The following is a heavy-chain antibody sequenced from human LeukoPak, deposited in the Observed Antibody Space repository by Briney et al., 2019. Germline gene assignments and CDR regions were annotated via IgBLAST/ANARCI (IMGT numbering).Heavy chain of an antibody. CDR3: ARGGGLDV. J-gene: IGHJ6*02. V-gene: IGHV3-7*03. CDR2: INHNGNVN. Sequence: GRSLRLSCAASGFTFSSYAMHWVRQAPGKGLEWVASINHNGNVNYYVDSVKGRFTISRDKAKSSLYLQMSNLRAEDTAVYFCARGGGLDVWGQGATVTVSS. D-gene: IGHD3-16*01. CDR1: GFTFSSYA.